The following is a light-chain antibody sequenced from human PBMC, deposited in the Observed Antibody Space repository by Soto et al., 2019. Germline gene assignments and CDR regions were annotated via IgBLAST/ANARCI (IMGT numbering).Light chain of an antibody. CDR1: RSVSNN. CDR2: GAS. J-gene: IGKJ5*01. Sequence: EIVLTQSPGTLSLSPGERATLSCRASRSVSNNYLAWYQQKRGQAPRLLIYGASTRATGIPARFSGSGPGTEFTLTISSLQSADLAVYYCQQYDNWPITFGQGTRLEIK. V-gene: IGKV3-15*01. CDR3: QQYDNWPIT.